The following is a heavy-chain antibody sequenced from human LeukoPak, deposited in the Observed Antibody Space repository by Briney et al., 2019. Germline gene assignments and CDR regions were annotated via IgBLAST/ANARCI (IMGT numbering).Heavy chain of an antibody. CDR2: IVVGSGNT. J-gene: IGHJ6*02. Sequence: GASVKVSCKASGYSLSNYGVSWVRQAPGQGLEWIGWIVVGSGNTNYAQKFQERVTITRDMSTSTAYMELSSLRSEDTAVYYCAAVPSGFGELSYYYYGMDVWGQGTTVTVSS. CDR1: GYSLSNYG. CDR3: AAVPSGFGELSYYYYGMDV. V-gene: IGHV1-58*01. D-gene: IGHD3-10*01.